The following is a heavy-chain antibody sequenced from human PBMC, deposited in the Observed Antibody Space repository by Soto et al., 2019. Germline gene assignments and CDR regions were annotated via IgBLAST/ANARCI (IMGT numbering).Heavy chain of an antibody. CDR2: IYYSGST. J-gene: IGHJ3*02. CDR3: ARGYYYGSGSYPDAFDI. CDR1: GGSISSDGYY. V-gene: IGHV4-31*11. D-gene: IGHD3-10*01. Sequence: SETLSLTCAVSGGSISSDGYYWSWIRQHPGKGLEWIGYIYYSGSTFYNPSLKGRATISVDTSKNQFSLKLSSVTAADTAVYYCARGYYYGSGSYPDAFDIWGQGTMVTVSS.